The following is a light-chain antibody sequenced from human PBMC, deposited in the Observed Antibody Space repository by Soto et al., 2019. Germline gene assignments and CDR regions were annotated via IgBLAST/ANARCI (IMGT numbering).Light chain of an antibody. V-gene: IGKV1-5*03. Sequence: DIRMTQSPSTLSAFVGDRVTITCRASQTITDWLAWYQQKPGKAPKFLIYRATYLESGVPSRFSGSGSGTQFTLTISSLQPDDFATYYCQQYNSYPYTFGQGTKVDIK. CDR1: QTITDW. CDR2: RAT. CDR3: QQYNSYPYT. J-gene: IGKJ2*01.